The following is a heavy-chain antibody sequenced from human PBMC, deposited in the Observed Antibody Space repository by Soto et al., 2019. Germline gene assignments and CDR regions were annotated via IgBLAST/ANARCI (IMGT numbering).Heavy chain of an antibody. CDR3: AEYRGCGSYSNWSFDV. CDR1: GFTFSCCA. J-gene: IGHJ2*01. V-gene: IGHV3-23*01. Sequence: EVQLLESGGGLVQPGGSLRLSCAASGFTFSCCAMSWVRQAPGKGLEWVSTIHGGAVYTHYTDSVKGRFTISRDNSGNTRYLQMNSLRAEDTAVDYCAEYRGCGSYSNWSFDVWVRGTLVTVSS. CDR2: IHGGAVYT. D-gene: IGHD1-26*01.